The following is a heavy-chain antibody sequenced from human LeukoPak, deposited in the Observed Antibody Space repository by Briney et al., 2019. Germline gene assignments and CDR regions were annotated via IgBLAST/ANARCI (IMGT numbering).Heavy chain of an antibody. CDR1: GFTFSSYE. V-gene: IGHV3-48*01. J-gene: IGHJ6*03. CDR3: ARDQNYYGSGSQNYYYYYYMDV. Sequence: GGSLRLSCAASGFTFSSYEMNWVRQAPGKGLEWVSYISSSSGLIYYADSVKGRFTISRDNAKNSLYLQMNSLRAEDTAVYYCARDQNYYGSGSQNYYYYYYMDVWGKGTTVTVSS. D-gene: IGHD3-10*01. CDR2: ISSSSGLI.